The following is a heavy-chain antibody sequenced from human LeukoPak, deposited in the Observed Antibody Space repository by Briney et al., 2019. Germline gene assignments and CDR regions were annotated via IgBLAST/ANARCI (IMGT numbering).Heavy chain of an antibody. CDR2: IYCSGST. D-gene: IGHD3-9*01. Sequence: SETLSLTCTVSGGSISSGDDYWSWIRQPPGKGLEWIEYIYCSGSTSYNPSLKSRVTISVDTSKNRFSLKLSSVTAADTAVYYCARALGNDILTLDYWGQGTLVTVSS. V-gene: IGHV4-30-4*01. CDR1: GGSISSGDDY. J-gene: IGHJ4*02. CDR3: ARALGNDILTLDY.